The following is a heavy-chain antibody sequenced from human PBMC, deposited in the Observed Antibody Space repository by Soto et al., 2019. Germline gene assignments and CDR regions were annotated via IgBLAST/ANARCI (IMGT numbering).Heavy chain of an antibody. Sequence: AGGSLRLSCAASGFTFRNYAMIWVRQAPGKGLQWVSGISDSGGLIFYADSVRGRFTISRDNSKNTLFLQMNSLRRDDTALYYCAKSGHFDMLTGQGGFDSWGQGTQVPVSS. CDR1: GFTFRNYA. J-gene: IGHJ5*01. D-gene: IGHD3-9*01. V-gene: IGHV3-23*01. CDR3: AKSGHFDMLTGQGGFDS. CDR2: ISDSGGLI.